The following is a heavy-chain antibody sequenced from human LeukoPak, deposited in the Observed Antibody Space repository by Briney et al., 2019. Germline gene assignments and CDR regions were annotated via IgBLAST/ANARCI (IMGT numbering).Heavy chain of an antibody. D-gene: IGHD4-11*01. V-gene: IGHV1-2*02. Sequence: ASVKVSCKTSGYTFTASHMHWVRQAPGQGLEWMGWMNPNTGGSNIAEKFQGRVTMTRDTSISTAYMELSSLRSDDTAIYYCASINNYRDYFDYWGQGTLVTVSS. CDR1: GYTFTASH. J-gene: IGHJ4*02. CDR2: MNPNTGGS. CDR3: ASINNYRDYFDY.